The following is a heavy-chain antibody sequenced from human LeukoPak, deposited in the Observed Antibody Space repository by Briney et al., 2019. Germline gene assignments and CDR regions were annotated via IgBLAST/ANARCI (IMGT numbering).Heavy chain of an antibody. D-gene: IGHD7-27*01. CDR2: ISGGGVTT. J-gene: IGHJ4*02. V-gene: IGHV3-23*01. Sequence: PGGSLRLSCVGSGFTSIAYALTWARQAPGKGLEWVSGISGGGVTTYYADSVKGRFTISRDNSKNTLYLQMNSLRAEDTAVYYCARDPNWGSGYWGQGTLVTVSS. CDR1: GFTSIAYA. CDR3: ARDPNWGSGY.